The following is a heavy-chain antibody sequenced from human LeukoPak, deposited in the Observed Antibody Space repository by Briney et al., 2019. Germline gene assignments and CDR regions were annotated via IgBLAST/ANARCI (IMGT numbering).Heavy chain of an antibody. CDR1: GGTFSSHA. D-gene: IGHD2-8*01. V-gene: IGHV1-69*13. Sequence: SVKVSCTASGGTFSSHAISWVRQAPGQGLEWMGGIIPIFGTANYAQKFQGRVAITADESTSTAYMELSSLRSEDTAVYYCARDATEGRSLMLYWGQGTLVTVSS. CDR3: ARDATEGRSLMLY. J-gene: IGHJ4*02. CDR2: IIPIFGTA.